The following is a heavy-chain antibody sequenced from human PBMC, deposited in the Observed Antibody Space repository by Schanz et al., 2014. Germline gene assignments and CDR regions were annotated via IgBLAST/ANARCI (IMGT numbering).Heavy chain of an antibody. CDR1: GDSISSGSYY. Sequence: QVQLQESGPGLVRPSQTLSLTCTVSGDSISSGSYYWSWIRQHPGKGLEWIGYIYFNGITYYKPSLKARLIISADTSKNQFSLKLSSVTAADTAVYYCARVGRSSSSPHGSSGDYWGQGTLVTVSS. D-gene: IGHD6-6*01. CDR2: IYFNGIT. V-gene: IGHV4-31*02. J-gene: IGHJ4*02. CDR3: ARVGRSSSSPHGSSGDY.